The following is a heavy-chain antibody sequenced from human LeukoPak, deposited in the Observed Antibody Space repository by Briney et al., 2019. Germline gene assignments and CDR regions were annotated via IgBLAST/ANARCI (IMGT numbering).Heavy chain of an antibody. J-gene: IGHJ3*02. V-gene: IGHV3-23*01. Sequence: PGGSLRLSCAASGFTFSSYAMSWVRQAPGKGREWVSAIIGSGGSTYYADSVKGRFTISRDNSKNTLYLQMNSLRAEDTAVYYCAKDIEPGGKYYDQDAFDIWGQGTMVTVSS. CDR1: GFTFSSYA. CDR2: IIGSGGST. CDR3: AKDIEPGGKYYDQDAFDI. D-gene: IGHD3-22*01.